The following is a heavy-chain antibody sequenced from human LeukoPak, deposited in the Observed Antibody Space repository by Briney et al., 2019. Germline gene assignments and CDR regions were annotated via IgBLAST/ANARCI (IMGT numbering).Heavy chain of an antibody. CDR2: ISGSGGST. CDR3: AKRGDRRYYYYYMDV. CDR1: GFTFSSYA. V-gene: IGHV3-23*01. J-gene: IGHJ6*03. Sequence: GGSLRLSCAASGFTFSSYAMSWVRQAPGKGLEWVSAISGSGGSTYYADSVKGRFTISRDNSKNTLYLQMDSLRAEDTAVYYCAKRGDRRYYYYYMDVWGKGTTVTVSS.